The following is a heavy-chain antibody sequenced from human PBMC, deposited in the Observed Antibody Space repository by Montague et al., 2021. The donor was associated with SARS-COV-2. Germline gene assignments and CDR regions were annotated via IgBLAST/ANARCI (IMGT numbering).Heavy chain of an antibody. CDR3: ARLGGGVVPSPILGVGPYYSYYYMDV. V-gene: IGHV4-34*01. CDR1: GGSFSTYS. CDR2: IHHGGST. J-gene: IGHJ6*03. Sequence: SETLSLTCAVHGGSFSTYSWNWIRQPPGKGLEWIGGIHHGGSTNYNPSLKSRVTISADTSKNQFSLKLTSVAAADTAVYYRARLGGGVVPSPILGVGPYYSYYYMDVWGKGTTVTVSS. D-gene: IGHD3-10*01.